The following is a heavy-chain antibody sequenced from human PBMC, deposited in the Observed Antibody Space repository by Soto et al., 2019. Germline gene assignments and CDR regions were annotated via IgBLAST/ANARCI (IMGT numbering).Heavy chain of an antibody. CDR2: IYAGGNS. CDR3: ARHSSGNPHPGFDY. V-gene: IGHV4-39*01. CDR1: GGSISSSTSY. J-gene: IGHJ4*02. Sequence: QLQLQESGPGLVKPSETLSLTCTVSGGSISSSTSYWGWVRQPPGKGLELIASIYAGGNSHYHPSLRSRVTIPVDTSKTQFSLKLSSVTAADTAVYYCARHSSGNPHPGFDYWGQGTLVSVSS. D-gene: IGHD1-26*01.